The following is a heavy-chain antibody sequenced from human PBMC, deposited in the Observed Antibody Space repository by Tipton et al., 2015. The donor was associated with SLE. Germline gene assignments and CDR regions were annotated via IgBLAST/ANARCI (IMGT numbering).Heavy chain of an antibody. Sequence: TLSLTCTVSGGSISSYYWSWIRQPPGKGLEWIGYIYYSGSTNYNPSLKSRVTISVDTSKNQFSLKLSSVTAADTAVYYCASVYYYGSGSYFDYWGQGTLVTVSS. J-gene: IGHJ4*02. CDR3: ASVYYYGSGSYFDY. CDR1: GGSISSYY. V-gene: IGHV4-59*08. D-gene: IGHD3-10*01. CDR2: IYYSGST.